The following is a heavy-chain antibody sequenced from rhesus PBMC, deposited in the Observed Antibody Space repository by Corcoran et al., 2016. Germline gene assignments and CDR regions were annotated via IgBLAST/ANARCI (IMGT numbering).Heavy chain of an antibody. CDR3: TRETTGFEF. CDR1: GFTFSGYD. Sequence: EVQLVESGGGLVQPGGSLRLSCAASGFTFSGYDMNWVRQAPGKGLEWVSYISYTGKTRYYANSVKGRFTIARDNAKNALALQMSSRRAEDTAVYYGTRETTGFEFWGQGALVTVSS. J-gene: IGHJ1*01. D-gene: IGHD4-11*01. V-gene: IGHV3-136*01. CDR2: ISYTGKTR.